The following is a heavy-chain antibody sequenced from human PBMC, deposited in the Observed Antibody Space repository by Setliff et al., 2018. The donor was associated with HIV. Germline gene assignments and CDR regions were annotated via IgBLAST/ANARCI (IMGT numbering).Heavy chain of an antibody. V-gene: IGHV4-59*04. CDR1: GVSISNYY. J-gene: IGHJ4*02. CDR3: AVTWTNFDY. D-gene: IGHD5-12*01. Sequence: PSETLSLTCTVSGVSISNYYWSWIRLPPGEGLEWIGYMKEGGRTYYNPSLRSRVTITSDTSKNQFSLKLSSVTAADTAVYYCAVTWTNFDYWGQGTLVTVSS. CDR2: MKEGGRT.